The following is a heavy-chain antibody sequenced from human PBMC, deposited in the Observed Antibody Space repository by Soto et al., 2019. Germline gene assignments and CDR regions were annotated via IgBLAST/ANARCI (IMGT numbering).Heavy chain of an antibody. D-gene: IGHD2-15*01. CDR3: EPIVVFAARRIDD. CDR2: ISGSGGST. Sequence: EVQLLESGGGLVQPGGSLRLSCAASGFTFSNYAMSWVRQAPGKGLEWVSAISGSGGSTFYTDSVKGRFTISRDNSKNTLYLQMNDLRGEDTALYDCEPIVVFAARRIDDWCHVTLVTVSS. CDR1: GFTFSNYA. J-gene: IGHJ4*01. V-gene: IGHV3-23*01.